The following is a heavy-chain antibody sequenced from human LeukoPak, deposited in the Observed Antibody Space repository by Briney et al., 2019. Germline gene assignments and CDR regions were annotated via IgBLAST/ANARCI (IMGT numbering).Heavy chain of an antibody. V-gene: IGHV3-30*18. CDR1: GFTFSSNG. D-gene: IGHD6-19*01. CDR2: ISYDGSNK. Sequence: GGSLRLSCAACGFTFSSNGIHWVRQAPGKGLEWVAVISYDGSNKYYADSVKGRFTISRDNSKNTLYLQMDSLRAEDTAVYYCAKGWQSLSSFWGQGTLVTVSS. J-gene: IGHJ4*02. CDR3: AKGWQSLSSF.